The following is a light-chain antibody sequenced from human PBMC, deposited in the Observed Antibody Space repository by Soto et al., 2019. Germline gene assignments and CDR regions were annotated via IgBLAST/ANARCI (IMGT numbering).Light chain of an antibody. CDR2: HAI. Sequence: EIVMTQSPATLSVSPGERATLSCRASESVSKNLAWYQQKPGQAPRLLIYHAITRATGIPARFSGSGSGTELTLTISSLQSEDFAVYYCQQYNQWPLTFGGGTKVEI. CDR3: QQYNQWPLT. CDR1: ESVSKN. V-gene: IGKV3-15*01. J-gene: IGKJ4*01.